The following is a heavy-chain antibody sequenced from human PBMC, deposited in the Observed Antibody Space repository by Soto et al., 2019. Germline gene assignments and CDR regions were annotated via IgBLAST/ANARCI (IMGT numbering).Heavy chain of an antibody. D-gene: IGHD2-2*01. V-gene: IGHV1-69*12. CDR1: GDTFSSYT. J-gene: IGHJ6*02. CDR3: ARRYCISPSCHYYGLDV. Sequence: QVQLVQSGAEVKKPGSTVKVSCKASGDTFSSYTISWVRQAPGQGLEWMGGIIPMFGTGNYAQKFQGRVTITADESTNTAYMELSSLRSEDTAVYYCARRYCISPSCHYYGLDVWGQGTTVTVSS. CDR2: IIPMFGTG.